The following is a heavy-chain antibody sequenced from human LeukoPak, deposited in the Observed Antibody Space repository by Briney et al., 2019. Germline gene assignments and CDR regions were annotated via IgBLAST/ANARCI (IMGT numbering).Heavy chain of an antibody. CDR2: IVNTAGST. J-gene: IGHJ4*02. V-gene: IGHV3-23*01. CDR1: GFTFSSYA. D-gene: IGHD4-17*01. Sequence: PGGSLRLSCAASGFTFSSYAMSWVRQAPGKGLESVSTIVNTAGSTYYADSVKGRFTISRDNSKNTVYLQMNSLRAEDTAVYYCAKDIHGDYGGLDYWGQGTLVTVSS. CDR3: AKDIHGDYGGLDY.